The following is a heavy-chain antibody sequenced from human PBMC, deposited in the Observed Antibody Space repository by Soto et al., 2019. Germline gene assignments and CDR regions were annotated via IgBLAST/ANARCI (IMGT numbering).Heavy chain of an antibody. V-gene: IGHV3-30*03. CDR2: ISYDGSNK. J-gene: IGHJ5*02. CDR3: ARDPDTYYDYIWGSNPDR. CDR1: GFTFSTYG. Sequence: QVQLVESGGGVVQPGKSLRLSCAASGFTFSTYGMHWVRQAPGKGLEWVAVISYDGSNKYYADSVKGRFTISRDNSKNTLYLQMTSLRAEDTAVFYCARDPDTYYDYIWGSNPDRWGQGTLVTVSS. D-gene: IGHD3-16*02.